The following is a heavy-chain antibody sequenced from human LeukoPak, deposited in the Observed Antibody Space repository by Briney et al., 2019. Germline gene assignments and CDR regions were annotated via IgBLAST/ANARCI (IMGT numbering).Heavy chain of an antibody. D-gene: IGHD4-17*01. Sequence: GASVKVSCKASGGTFSSYAFSWVRQAPGQGLQWMGGIIPILGTTNYAQQFQGRVTMTTDESTSTAFMELSSLRSGDTAIYYCATDDGSVTMGFDSWGQGTLLTVSS. CDR2: IIPILGTT. CDR3: ATDDGSVTMGFDS. CDR1: GGTFSSYA. J-gene: IGHJ5*01. V-gene: IGHV1-69*05.